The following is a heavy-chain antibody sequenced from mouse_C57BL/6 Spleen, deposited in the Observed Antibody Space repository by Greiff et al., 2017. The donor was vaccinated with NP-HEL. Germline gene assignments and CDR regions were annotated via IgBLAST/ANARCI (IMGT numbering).Heavy chain of an antibody. CDR1: GFSFNTYA. Sequence: EVQVVESGGGLVQPKGSLKLSCAASGFSFNTYAMNWVRQAPGKGLEWVARIRSKSNNYATNYADSVKDRFTISRDASESMLYLQMNNLKTEDTALYYCVRHIYGNYCYAMDYWGQGTSVTVSS. V-gene: IGHV10-1*01. CDR3: VRHIYGNYCYAMDY. J-gene: IGHJ4*01. D-gene: IGHD2-1*01. CDR2: IRSKSNNYAT.